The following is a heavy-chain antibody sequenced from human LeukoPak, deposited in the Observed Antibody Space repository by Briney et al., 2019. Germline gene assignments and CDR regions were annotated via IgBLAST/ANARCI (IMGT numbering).Heavy chain of an antibody. J-gene: IGHJ6*03. D-gene: IGHD5-12*01. V-gene: IGHV3-30*02. CDR1: GFTFSNYG. Sequence: PGGSLRLSCAASGFTFSNYGIHWVRQAPAKGLEWVAFIRYDGSIKYYADSVKGRFTISRDNSKNTLYLQMKSLRAEDTAVYYCAKGGGYEAQYYYYYLDVWGKGTTVTISS. CDR2: IRYDGSIK. CDR3: AKGGGYEAQYYYYYLDV.